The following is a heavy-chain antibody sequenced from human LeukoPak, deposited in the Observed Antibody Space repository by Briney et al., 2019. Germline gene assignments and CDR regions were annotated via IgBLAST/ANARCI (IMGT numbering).Heavy chain of an antibody. D-gene: IGHD3-22*01. CDR2: INHSGST. CDR3: ARGNYYDSSGYYFDY. V-gene: IGHV4-34*01. Sequence: SETLSLTCAVYGGSFSGYYWSWIRQPPGKGLEWIGEINHSGSTNYNPSLKSRVTISVDTSKNQFSLKLSSVTAADTAVYHCARGNYYDSSGYYFDYWGQGTLVTVSS. CDR1: GGSFSGYY. J-gene: IGHJ4*02.